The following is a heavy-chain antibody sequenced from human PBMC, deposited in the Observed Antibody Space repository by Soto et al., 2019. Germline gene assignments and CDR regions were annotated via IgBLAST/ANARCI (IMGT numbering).Heavy chain of an antibody. CDR1: GFTFRSYW. V-gene: IGHV3-7*01. J-gene: IGHJ4*02. Sequence: EVQLVESGGGLVQPGGSLRLSCAASGFTFRSYWMSWVRQAPGKGLEWVANIKQDGSEKYYVYSVKGRFTISRDNAKNSRYLHMNSLRAEDTAVYYCASVRTPFKYYFDYWGQGTLVTVSS. CDR3: ASVRTPFKYYFDY. CDR2: IKQDGSEK.